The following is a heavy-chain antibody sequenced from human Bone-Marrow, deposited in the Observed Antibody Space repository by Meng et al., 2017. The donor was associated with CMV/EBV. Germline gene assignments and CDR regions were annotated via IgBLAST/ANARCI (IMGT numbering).Heavy chain of an antibody. V-gene: IGHV1-2*02. CDR3: AREKQDCSSTSCYLYYYYGMDV. D-gene: IGHD2-2*01. CDR2: INPNSGGT. CDR1: GYTFIGYY. Sequence: ASVKVSCKASGYTFIGYYMHWVRQAPGQGLEWMGWINPNSGGTNYAQKFQGRVTMTRDTSISTAYMELSRLRSDDTAVYYCAREKQDCSSTSCYLYYYYGMDVWGQGTTVTVSS. J-gene: IGHJ6*02.